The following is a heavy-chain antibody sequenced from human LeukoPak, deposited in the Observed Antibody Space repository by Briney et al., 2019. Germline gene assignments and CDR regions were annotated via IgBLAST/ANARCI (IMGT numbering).Heavy chain of an antibody. D-gene: IGHD2-21*02. Sequence: ASVKVSCKASGGTFSSCAISWVRQAPGQGLEWLGWMSANSGNTGYAQKFQGRVSMTRATSISTAYLELSSLTFEDTAVYYCARTPPKGDIDYWGQGTLVTVSS. J-gene: IGHJ4*02. V-gene: IGHV1-8*02. CDR1: GGTFSSCA. CDR2: MSANSGNT. CDR3: ARTPPKGDIDY.